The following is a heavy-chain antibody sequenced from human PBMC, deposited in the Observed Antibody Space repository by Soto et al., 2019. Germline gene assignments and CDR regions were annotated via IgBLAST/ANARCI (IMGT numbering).Heavy chain of an antibody. Sequence: EVQLVESGGGLIQPGGSLRLSCAVSGFNVRANYMSWVRQAPGKGLEWVSVIYSGGTTYYADSVKGRFIISRDISKNTLYLQMNILRAEHTAVYYCHGYGYWGQGTLVTVSS. CDR2: IYSGGTT. J-gene: IGHJ4*02. CDR3: HGYGY. CDR1: GFNVRANY. V-gene: IGHV3-53*01. D-gene: IGHD5-12*01.